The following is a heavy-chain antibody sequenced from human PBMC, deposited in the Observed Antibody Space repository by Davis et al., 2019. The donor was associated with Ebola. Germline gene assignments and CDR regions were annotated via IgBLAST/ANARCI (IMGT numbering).Heavy chain of an antibody. V-gene: IGHV4-59*01. D-gene: IGHD2-15*01. CDR2: IYYSGST. CDR1: GGSFSGYY. Sequence: PSETLSLTCAVYGGSFSGYYWSWIRQPPGKGLEWIGYIYYSGSTNYNPSLKSRVTISVDTSKNQFSLKLSSVTAADTAVYYCAREAPYCSGGSCYHWFDPWGQGTLVTVSS. CDR3: AREAPYCSGGSCYHWFDP. J-gene: IGHJ5*02.